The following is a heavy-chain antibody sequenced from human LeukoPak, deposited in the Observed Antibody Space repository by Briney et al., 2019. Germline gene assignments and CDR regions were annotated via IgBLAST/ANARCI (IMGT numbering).Heavy chain of an antibody. D-gene: IGHD5-18*01. CDR2: IKSKTDGGTT. CDR1: GFTFSNAW. Sequence: GGSLRLSCAASGFTFSNAWMSWVRQAPGKGLEWVGRIKSKTDGGTTDYAAPVKGRFTISRDDSKNTLYLQMNSLKTEDTAVYYCTTGVIERYSYGLSHFDYWGQGTLVTVSS. CDR3: TTGVIERYSYGLSHFDY. V-gene: IGHV3-15*01. J-gene: IGHJ4*02.